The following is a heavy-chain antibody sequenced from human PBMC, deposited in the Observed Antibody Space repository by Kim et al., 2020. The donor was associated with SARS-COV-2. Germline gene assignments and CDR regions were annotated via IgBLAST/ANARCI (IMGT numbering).Heavy chain of an antibody. V-gene: IGHV1-8*01. CDR2: MNPNKDRT. Sequence: ASVKVSCKASGYTFTSHDINWVRQATGQGLEWMGWMNPNKDRTGYAQKFQGRVTMTWDTSISTAYMEVSSLRSEDTAVYFCARVPRWGYFDYWGQGTLVTVSS. J-gene: IGHJ4*02. CDR3: ARVPRWGYFDY. CDR1: GYTFTSHD. D-gene: IGHD7-27*01.